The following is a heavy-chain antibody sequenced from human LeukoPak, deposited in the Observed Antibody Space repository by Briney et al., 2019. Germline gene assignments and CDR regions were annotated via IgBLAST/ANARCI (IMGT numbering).Heavy chain of an antibody. Sequence: SETLSLICTVSGGSISSYYWSWIRQPPGKGLEWIGYIYYSGSTNYNPSLKSRVTISVDTSKNQFSLKLSSVTAADTAVYYCARRHVEYSSSSDPYYFDYWGQGTLVTVSS. J-gene: IGHJ4*02. CDR1: GGSISSYY. V-gene: IGHV4-59*01. CDR2: IYYSGST. D-gene: IGHD6-6*01. CDR3: ARRHVEYSSSSDPYYFDY.